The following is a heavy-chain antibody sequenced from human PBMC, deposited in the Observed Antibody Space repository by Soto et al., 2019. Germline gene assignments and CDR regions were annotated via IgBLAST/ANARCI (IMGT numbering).Heavy chain of an antibody. Sequence: VASVKVSCKASGYTFTSYGISWVRQAPGQGLEWMGWISAYNGNTNYAQKLQGRVTMTTDTSTSTAYMELRSLRSDDTAVYYCARDSITMVRGVIIKNYGMDVWGQGTTVTVSS. J-gene: IGHJ6*02. D-gene: IGHD3-10*01. CDR2: ISAYNGNT. CDR1: GYTFTSYG. V-gene: IGHV1-18*01. CDR3: ARDSITMVRGVIIKNYGMDV.